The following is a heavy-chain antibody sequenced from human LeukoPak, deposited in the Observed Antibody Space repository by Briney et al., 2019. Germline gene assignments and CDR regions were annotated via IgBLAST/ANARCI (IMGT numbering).Heavy chain of an antibody. V-gene: IGHV1-69*01. CDR2: IIPIFGTA. J-gene: IGHJ4*02. Sequence: SVKVSCKASGGTFSSYAISWLRQAPGQGLEWMGGIIPIFGTANYAQKFQGRVTITADESTSTAYMELSSLRSEDTAVYYCARDLGNYYGSGSYYYWGQGTLVTVSS. D-gene: IGHD3-10*01. CDR1: GGTFSSYA. CDR3: ARDLGNYYGSGSYYY.